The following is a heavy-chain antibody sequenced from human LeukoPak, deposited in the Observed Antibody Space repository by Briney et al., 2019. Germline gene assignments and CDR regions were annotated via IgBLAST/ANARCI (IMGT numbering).Heavy chain of an antibody. J-gene: IGHJ4*02. CDR1: GGSVTSGRYY. V-gene: IGHV4-61*01. Sequence: PSETLSLTCIVSGGSVTSGRYYWNWIRQPPGKGLEWIGYIFYSGTTSYNPSLKSRVTISVDTSKNQFSLKLSSVTAADTAVYYCARDSSRVRYFDYWGQGTLVTVSS. CDR3: ARDSSRVRYFDY. CDR2: IFYSGTT. D-gene: IGHD3-10*01.